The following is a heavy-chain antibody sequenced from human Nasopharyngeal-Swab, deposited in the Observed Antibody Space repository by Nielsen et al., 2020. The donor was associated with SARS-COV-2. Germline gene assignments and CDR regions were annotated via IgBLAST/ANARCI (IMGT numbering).Heavy chain of an antibody. V-gene: IGHV4-34*01. CDR3: ARDGPIGWFDP. Sequence: SETLSLTCAVYCGSFSGYYWSWIRQPPGKGLEWIGEINHSGSTNYNPSLKSRVTISVDTSKNQFSLKLSSVTAADTAVYYCARDGPIGWFDPWGQGTLVTVSS. J-gene: IGHJ5*02. D-gene: IGHD5-24*01. CDR2: INHSGST. CDR1: CGSFSGYY.